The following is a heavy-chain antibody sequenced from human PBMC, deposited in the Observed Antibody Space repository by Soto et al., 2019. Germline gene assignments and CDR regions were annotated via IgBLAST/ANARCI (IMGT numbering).Heavy chain of an antibody. CDR2: ISSSGSTI. Sequence: AGGSLRLSCAASGFTFSSYEMNWVRQAPGKGLEWVSYISSSGSTIYYADSVKGRFTISRDNAKNSLYLQMNSLRAEDTAVYYCARDFYDFWSGYHAGFDYWGQGTRVTVSS. J-gene: IGHJ4*02. V-gene: IGHV3-48*03. CDR1: GFTFSSYE. D-gene: IGHD3-3*01. CDR3: ARDFYDFWSGYHAGFDY.